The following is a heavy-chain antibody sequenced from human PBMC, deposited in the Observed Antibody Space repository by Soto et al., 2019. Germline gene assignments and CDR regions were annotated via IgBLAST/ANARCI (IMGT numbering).Heavy chain of an antibody. J-gene: IGHJ4*02. CDR2: IIPILGIA. CDR3: ASPSYGGYVI. V-gene: IGHV1-69*02. Sequence: QVQLVQSGAAVKKPGSSVKVSCKASGGTFSSYTISWVRQAPGQGLEWMGRIIPILGIANYAQKFQGRVTITADKSTSTAYMALSSLISEDTAVYYCASPSYGGYVIWGQGTLVTVSS. D-gene: IGHD5-12*01. CDR1: GGTFSSYT.